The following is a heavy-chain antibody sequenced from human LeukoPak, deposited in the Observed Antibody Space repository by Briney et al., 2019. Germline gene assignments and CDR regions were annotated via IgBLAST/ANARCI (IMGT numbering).Heavy chain of an antibody. CDR1: GGSISSSSYY. V-gene: IGHV4-39*01. J-gene: IGHJ4*02. Sequence: PSETLSLTCTVSGGSISSSSYYWGWIRQPPGKGLEWNGSIYYSGSIYYNPSLKSRVTISVDTSKNQFSLKLSSVTAADTAVYYCARVVGTMIVVVITTPGYFDYWGQGTLVTVSS. CDR3: ARVVGTMIVVVITTPGYFDY. CDR2: IYYSGSI. D-gene: IGHD3-22*01.